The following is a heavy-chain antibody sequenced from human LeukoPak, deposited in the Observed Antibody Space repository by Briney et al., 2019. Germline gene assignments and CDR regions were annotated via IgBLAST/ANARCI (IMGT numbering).Heavy chain of an antibody. CDR3: ARVSSSGWYASRY. D-gene: IGHD6-19*01. V-gene: IGHV3-48*01. Sequence: GGSLRLSCAASGFTFSSYSMNWVRQAPGKGLEWVSYISSSSSTIYYADSVKGRFTISRDNAKNSLYLQMNSLRAEDTAVYYCARVSSSGWYASRYWGQGTLVTVSS. CDR2: ISSSSSTI. J-gene: IGHJ4*02. CDR1: GFTFSSYS.